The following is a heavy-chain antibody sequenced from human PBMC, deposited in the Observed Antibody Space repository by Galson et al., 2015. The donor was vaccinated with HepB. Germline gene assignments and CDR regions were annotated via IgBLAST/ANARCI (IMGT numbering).Heavy chain of an antibody. CDR3: ARDAHQLW. D-gene: IGHD2-2*01. V-gene: IGHV3-23*01. CDR1: GFTFSSYA. J-gene: IGHJ4*02. Sequence: CAASGFTFSSYAMSWVRQAPGKGLEWVSAISGSGGSTYYADSVKGRFTISRDNAKSSLFLQMNSLRAEDTAVYYCARDAHQLWWGQGTLVTVSS. CDR2: ISGSGGST.